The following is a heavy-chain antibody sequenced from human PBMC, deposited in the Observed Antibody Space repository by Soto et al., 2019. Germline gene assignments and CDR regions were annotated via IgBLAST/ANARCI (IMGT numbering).Heavy chain of an antibody. D-gene: IGHD6-19*01. J-gene: IGHJ6*02. CDR1: RVAFSKFI. CDR3: AKVRYSSPMGYYYGMDV. Sequence: SVKVSCKVSRVAFSKFIVTWVRQAPGLGLEWVGGIIPIFGTANYAQKFQGRVTITADESTSTSYMEVNNLRSEGTAVYYCAKVRYSSPMGYYYGMDVWGQGTTVTVSS. V-gene: IGHV1-69*13. CDR2: IIPIFGTA.